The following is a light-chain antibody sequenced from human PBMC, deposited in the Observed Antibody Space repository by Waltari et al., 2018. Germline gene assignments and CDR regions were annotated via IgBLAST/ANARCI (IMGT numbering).Light chain of an antibody. CDR1: LPHTGNNY. V-gene: IGLV1-47*01. CDR3: AAWDDSLSVWV. Sequence: QSVLTQPPSASGTPGQRVTISCSGGLPHTGNNYVFWYQQFPGTAPKLLIYRFYQRPSGVPDRFSGSKSGTSASLAISGLRSEDEADYYCAAWDDSLSVWVFGGGTKLTVL. J-gene: IGLJ3*02. CDR2: RFY.